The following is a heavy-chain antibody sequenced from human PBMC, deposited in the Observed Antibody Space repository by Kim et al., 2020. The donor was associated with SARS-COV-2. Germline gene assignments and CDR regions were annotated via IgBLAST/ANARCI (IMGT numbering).Heavy chain of an antibody. J-gene: IGHJ5*02. D-gene: IGHD3-9*01. V-gene: IGHV3-30*01. Sequence: DSVKGRFTSSRDNYKNTQYLQMNSLRNEDTAVYYCAREGYDISDNWFDPWGQGTLVTVSS. CDR3: AREGYDISDNWFDP.